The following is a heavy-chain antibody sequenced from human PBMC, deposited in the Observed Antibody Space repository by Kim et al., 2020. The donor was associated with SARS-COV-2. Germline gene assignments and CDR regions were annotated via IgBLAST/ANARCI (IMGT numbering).Heavy chain of an antibody. CDR2: MNPNSGNT. CDR1: GYTFTSYD. CDR3: ARGGNREYYYGSSGSFD. V-gene: IGHV1-8*01. D-gene: IGHD3-22*01. Sequence: ASVKVSCKASGYTFTSYDINWVRQATGQGLEWMGWMNPNSGNTGYAQKFQGRVTMTRNTSISTAYMELSSLRSEDTAVYYCARGGNREYYYGSSGSFDWGQGTLVTVSS. J-gene: IGHJ4*02.